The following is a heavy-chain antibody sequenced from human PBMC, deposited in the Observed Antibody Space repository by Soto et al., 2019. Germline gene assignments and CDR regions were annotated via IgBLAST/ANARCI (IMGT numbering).Heavy chain of an antibody. CDR1: GFTFSSYS. V-gene: IGHV3-21*01. J-gene: IGHJ4*02. Sequence: GGSLRLSCAASGFTFSSYSMNWVRQAPGKGLEWVSSISSSSSYIYYADSVKGRFTISRDNAKNSLYLQMNSLRAEDTAVYYCARGMGVIPYYFDYWGQGTLVTVSS. D-gene: IGHD3-16*02. CDR2: ISSSSSYI. CDR3: ARGMGVIPYYFDY.